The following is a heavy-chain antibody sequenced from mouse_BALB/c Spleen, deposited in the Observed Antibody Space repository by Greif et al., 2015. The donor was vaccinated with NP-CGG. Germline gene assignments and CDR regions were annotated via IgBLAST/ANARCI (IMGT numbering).Heavy chain of an antibody. CDR2: INPSTGYT. V-gene: IGHV1-7*01. CDR1: GYTFTSYW. CDR3: ARGGLRYAMDY. Sequence: QVQLQQSGAELAKPGASVKMSCKASGYTFTSYWMHWVKQRPGQGLEWIGYINPSTGYTEYNQKFKDKATLTADKSSSTAYMQLSSLTSEDSAVYYCARGGLRYAMDYWGQGTSVTVSS. D-gene: IGHD2-4*01. J-gene: IGHJ4*01.